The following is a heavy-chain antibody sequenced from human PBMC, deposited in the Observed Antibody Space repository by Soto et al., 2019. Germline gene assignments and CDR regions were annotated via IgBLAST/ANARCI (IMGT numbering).Heavy chain of an antibody. V-gene: IGHV4-59*01. CDR3: ARVSSGSYFDY. CDR1: SVSISSYY. Sequence: SETLSLTCTVASVSISSYYWSWIRQPPGKGLEWIGYIYYSGSTNYNPSLKSRVTISVGTSKNQFSLKLSSVTAADTAVYYCARVSSGSYFDYWGQGTLVTVSS. CDR2: IYYSGST. J-gene: IGHJ4*02. D-gene: IGHD1-26*01.